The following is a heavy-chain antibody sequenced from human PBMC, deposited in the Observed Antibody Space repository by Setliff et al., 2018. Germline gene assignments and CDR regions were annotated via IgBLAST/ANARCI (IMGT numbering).Heavy chain of an antibody. CDR1: GDSISAAS. Sequence: SETLSLTCSVSGDSISAASIMAWIRQTLGKGLEWIGEINHSGSTKCNPSLKSRVTMSVDTSKNQFSLKLSSVTAADTAVYYCARGQAGNYYYYMDVWGKGTTVTVSS. CDR3: ARGQAGNYYYYMDV. CDR2: INHSGST. J-gene: IGHJ6*03. V-gene: IGHV4-34*01.